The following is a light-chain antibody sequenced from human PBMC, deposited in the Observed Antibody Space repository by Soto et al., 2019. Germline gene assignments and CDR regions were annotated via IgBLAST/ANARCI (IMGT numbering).Light chain of an antibody. V-gene: IGKV1-5*01. CDR2: DAS. Sequence: DIQMTQSPSTLSASLGDRVTITCRASQTVNAWLAWYQHKPGKAPKPLINDASSLESGVPARFSGSRSGTEFNLTISSLQPDDVGTYYCQQYNTHSGTFGQGTKVEIK. J-gene: IGKJ1*01. CDR3: QQYNTHSGT. CDR1: QTVNAW.